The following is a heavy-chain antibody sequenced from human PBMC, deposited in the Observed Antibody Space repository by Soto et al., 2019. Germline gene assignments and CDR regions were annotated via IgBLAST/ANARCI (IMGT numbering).Heavy chain of an antibody. Sequence: QVQLQESGPGLVKPSQTLSLTCTVSGGSISSGGFYWNWIRQHPGKGLEWIGYILSSGNTYYNPSLQSRVMMSLDTSKNQFSLRLSSVTAADTAVYYCARGPDRCKCCYWGQGTQVTVSS. CDR2: ILSSGNT. J-gene: IGHJ4*02. CDR3: ARGPDRCKCCY. CDR1: GGSISSGGFY. V-gene: IGHV4-31*03.